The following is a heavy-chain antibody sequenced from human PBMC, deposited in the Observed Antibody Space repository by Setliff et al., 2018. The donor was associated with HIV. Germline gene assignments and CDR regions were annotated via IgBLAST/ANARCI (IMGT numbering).Heavy chain of an antibody. CDR3: ARGPYSSSWYVALYWFDP. D-gene: IGHD6-13*01. V-gene: IGHV4-34*01. CDR1: GGSFSSYF. J-gene: IGHJ5*02. CDR2: INNSGST. Sequence: SETLSLTCAVYGGSFSSYFWSWIRQPPGKGLEWIGEINNSGSTNYNPSIKSRVTISVDTSKNQFSLTLTSVTAADTAVYYCARGPYSSSWYVALYWFDPWGQGTLVTVSS.